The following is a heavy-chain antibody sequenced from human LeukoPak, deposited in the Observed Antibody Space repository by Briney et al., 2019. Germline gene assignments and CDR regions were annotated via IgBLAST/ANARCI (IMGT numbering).Heavy chain of an antibody. CDR2: ISGSGGST. Sequence: PGGSLSLSCAASGFTFGSYAMSWVRQAPGKGLEWVSAISGSGGSTYYADSVKGRFTISRDNSKNTLYLQMNSLRAEDTAVYYCAKGVDFWSGRAWFDPWGQGTLVTVSS. CDR3: AKGVDFWSGRAWFDP. J-gene: IGHJ5*02. CDR1: GFTFGSYA. V-gene: IGHV3-23*01. D-gene: IGHD3-3*01.